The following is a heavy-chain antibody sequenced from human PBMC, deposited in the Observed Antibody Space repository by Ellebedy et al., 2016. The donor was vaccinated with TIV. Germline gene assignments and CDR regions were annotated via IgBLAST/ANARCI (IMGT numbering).Heavy chain of an antibody. J-gene: IGHJ4*02. V-gene: IGHV3-9*01. CDR3: ASREYCGGDCLEFDY. D-gene: IGHD2-21*02. CDR2: ISWNSGTI. Sequence: PGGSLRLSCATSGFTFGDYAMHWVRQAPGKGLGWVSGISWNSGTIGYADSVKGRFTISRDNAKNSLYLQMNSLRAEDTAVYYCASREYCGGDCLEFDYWGQGTLVTVSS. CDR1: GFTFGDYA.